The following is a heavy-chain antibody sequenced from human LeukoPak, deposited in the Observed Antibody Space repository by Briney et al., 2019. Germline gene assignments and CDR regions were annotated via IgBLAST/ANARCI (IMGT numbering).Heavy chain of an antibody. Sequence: PGGSLRLSCAASGFTFSSYAMHWVRQAPGKGLEWVAVISYDGSNKYYADSVKGRFTISRDNSKNTLYLQMNSLRAEDTAVYYCARDQYDILTGYYIPALGMDVWGQGTTVTVSS. CDR1: GFTFSSYA. CDR2: ISYDGSNK. V-gene: IGHV3-30-3*01. J-gene: IGHJ6*02. CDR3: ARDQYDILTGYYIPALGMDV. D-gene: IGHD3-9*01.